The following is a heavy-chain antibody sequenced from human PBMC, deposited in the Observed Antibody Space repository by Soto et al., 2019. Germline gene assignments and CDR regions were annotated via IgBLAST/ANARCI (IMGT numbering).Heavy chain of an antibody. Sequence: ASVKVSCKASGYTFTSYGISWVRQAPGQGLEWMGRISAYNGNTNYAQKLQGRVTMTRDTSTSTVYMELSSLRSEDTAVYYCARDRLAAAGPFDPEYYYYMDVWGKGTTVTVSS. CDR2: ISAYNGNT. CDR1: GYTFTSYG. J-gene: IGHJ6*03. D-gene: IGHD6-13*01. CDR3: ARDRLAAAGPFDPEYYYYMDV. V-gene: IGHV1-18*01.